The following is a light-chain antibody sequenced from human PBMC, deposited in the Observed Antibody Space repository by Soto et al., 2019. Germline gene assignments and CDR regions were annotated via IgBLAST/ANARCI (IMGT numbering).Light chain of an antibody. V-gene: IGKV4-1*01. CDR3: QQYYTTPRT. CDR1: QTILYSSNNKSY. CDR2: WAS. J-gene: IGKJ1*01. Sequence: DIVMTQSPDSLAVSLGEGASINCKSSQTILYSSNNKSYLAWYQQSPGQPPKLLIYWASTRESGVPDRFSGRGSGTDFTLTISSLQAEDVAVYYCQQYYTTPRTFCQGTKVEIK.